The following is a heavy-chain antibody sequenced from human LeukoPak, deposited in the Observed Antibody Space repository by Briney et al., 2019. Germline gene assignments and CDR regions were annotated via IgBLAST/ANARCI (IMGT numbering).Heavy chain of an antibody. J-gene: IGHJ5*02. V-gene: IGHV4-34*01. CDR3: ARSYCSGGSCYSGSLLPFDP. D-gene: IGHD2-15*01. Sequence: SETLSLTCAVYGGSFSGYYWSRIRQPPGKGLEWIGEINHSGSTNYNPSLKSRVTISVDTSKNQFSLKLSSVTAADTAVYYCARSYCSGGSCYSGSLLPFDPWGQGTLVTVSS. CDR2: INHSGST. CDR1: GGSFSGYY.